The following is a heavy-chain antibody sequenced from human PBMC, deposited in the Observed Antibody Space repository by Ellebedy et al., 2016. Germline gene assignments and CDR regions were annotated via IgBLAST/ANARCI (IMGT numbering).Heavy chain of an antibody. CDR2: IYTAGDS. D-gene: IGHD5-24*01. J-gene: IGHJ3*01. Sequence: GGSLRLXXVASGFSVSSHYMTWVRQAPGKGLDWVSIIYTAGDSYYAASVKGRFTVSRDKSKNIFYLQMNSLRADDTAVYFCAGFLEDNSDGFDVWGLGTRVTVSS. CDR1: GFSVSSHY. V-gene: IGHV3-53*01. CDR3: AGFLEDNSDGFDV.